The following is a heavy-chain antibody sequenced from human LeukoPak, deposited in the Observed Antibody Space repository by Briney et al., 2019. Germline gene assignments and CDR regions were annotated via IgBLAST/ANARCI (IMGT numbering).Heavy chain of an antibody. CDR3: ASRMAVRPKYYFDS. CDR2: IYYSGNT. J-gene: IGHJ4*02. Sequence: SETLSLTCTVSGGSLSSSSYYWGWVRQPPGRGLEWIGNIYYSGNTFYNPSLESRVTISVDTSKNQFSLKLTSVTAADTAVYYCASRMAVRPKYYFDSWGPGILVTVSS. D-gene: IGHD6-6*01. V-gene: IGHV4-39*01. CDR1: GGSLSSSSYY.